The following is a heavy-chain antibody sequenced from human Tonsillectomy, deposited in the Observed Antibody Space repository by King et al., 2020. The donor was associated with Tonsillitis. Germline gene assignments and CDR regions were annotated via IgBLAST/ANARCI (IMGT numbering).Heavy chain of an antibody. J-gene: IGHJ3*02. CDR3: AKDLTLIGAFDI. CDR1: GFTFSSYA. V-gene: IGHV3-23*04. Sequence: VQLVESGGGLVQPGGSLRLSFAASGFTFSSYAMSWVRQAPGKGLEWGSSFSGRGGSTYYADSVKGRFTFSRDNSKNTLFLQMNSLRAEDTAVYYCAKDLTLIGAFDIWGQGTMVTVSS. CDR2: FSGRGGST. D-gene: IGHD3-22*01.